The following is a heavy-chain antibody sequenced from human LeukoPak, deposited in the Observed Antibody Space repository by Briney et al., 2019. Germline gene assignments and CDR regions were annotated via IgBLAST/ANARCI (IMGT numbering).Heavy chain of an antibody. CDR3: ARARYGYCSSTSCSPKIAFDP. V-gene: IGHV1-8*01. CDR2: MNPNSGNT. D-gene: IGHD2-2*01. Sequence: ASVKVSCKASGYTFTSYDTNWVRQATGQGLEWMGWMNPNSGNTGYAQKFQGRVTMTRNTSISTAYMELSSLRSEDTAVYYCARARYGYCSSTSCSPKIAFDPWGQGTLVTVSS. J-gene: IGHJ5*02. CDR1: GYTFTSYD.